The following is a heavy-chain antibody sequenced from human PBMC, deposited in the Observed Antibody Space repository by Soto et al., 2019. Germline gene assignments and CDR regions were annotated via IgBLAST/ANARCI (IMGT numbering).Heavy chain of an antibody. CDR1: GGSISSYY. Sequence: QVQLQESGPGLVKPSETLSLTCTVSGGSISSYYWSWIRQPPGKGLEWIGYIYYSGSTNYNPSLRSRXXIXVXMSKNQFSLKLSSVTAADTAVYYCARRGNDVSGMDVWGQGTTVTVSS. V-gene: IGHV4-59*08. J-gene: IGHJ6*02. CDR2: IYYSGST. D-gene: IGHD1-1*01. CDR3: ARRGNDVSGMDV.